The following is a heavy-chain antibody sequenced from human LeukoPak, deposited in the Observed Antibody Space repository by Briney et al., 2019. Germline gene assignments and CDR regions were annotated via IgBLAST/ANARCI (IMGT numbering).Heavy chain of an antibody. CDR3: ARDPNIQLWFDP. V-gene: IGHV3-30*03. J-gene: IGHJ5*02. CDR2: ISYDGSDK. Sequence: QAGGSLRLSCAASGFTFSSYDMHWVRQAPGKGLEWVAVISYDGSDKYYADSVKGRFTISRDNAKNSLYLQMNSLRAEDTAVYYCARDPNIQLWFDPWGQGTLVTVSS. CDR1: GFTFSSYD. D-gene: IGHD5-18*01.